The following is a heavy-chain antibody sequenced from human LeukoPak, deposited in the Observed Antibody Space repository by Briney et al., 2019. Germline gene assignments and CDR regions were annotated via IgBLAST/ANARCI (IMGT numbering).Heavy chain of an antibody. J-gene: IGHJ5*02. Sequence: GGSLRLSCAASGFTFSSYNMNWVRQAPGKGLEWVSSISSTSRRYIYYADSVKGRVTISRDNAKTSRYLLMNSLRAEDTAVYYCAIITFGGVIEGNWFDPWGQGTLVTVSS. D-gene: IGHD3-16*02. CDR2: ISSTSRRYI. CDR3: AIITFGGVIEGNWFDP. CDR1: GFTFSSYN. V-gene: IGHV3-21*01.